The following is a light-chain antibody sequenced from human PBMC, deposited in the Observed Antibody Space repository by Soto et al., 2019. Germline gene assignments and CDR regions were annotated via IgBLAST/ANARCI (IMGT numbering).Light chain of an antibody. CDR1: QSLSSSY. CDR2: GAS. Sequence: EIVLTQSPGTLSLSPGERATPSCRASQSLSSSYLAWYQQKPGQAPRLLIYGASSRATAIPDRFSGSGSGTDFTLTISRLEPEDFAVYYCYQYGSSPHTFGQGTRLEIK. V-gene: IGKV3-20*01. CDR3: YQYGSSPHT. J-gene: IGKJ5*01.